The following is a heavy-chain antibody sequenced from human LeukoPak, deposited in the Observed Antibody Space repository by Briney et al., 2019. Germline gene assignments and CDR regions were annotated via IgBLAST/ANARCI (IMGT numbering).Heavy chain of an antibody. D-gene: IGHD3-22*01. V-gene: IGHV4-61*05. J-gene: IGHJ4*02. CDR2: IYYSGST. Sequence: PSETLSLTCTVAGGSIRSSSYYWGWIRQPPGKGLEWIGYIYYSGSTNYNPSLKSRVTISVDTSKNQFSLKLSSVTAADTAVYYCARSEAGLFNFDYWGQGTLVTVSS. CDR1: GGSIRSSSYY. CDR3: ARSEAGLFNFDY.